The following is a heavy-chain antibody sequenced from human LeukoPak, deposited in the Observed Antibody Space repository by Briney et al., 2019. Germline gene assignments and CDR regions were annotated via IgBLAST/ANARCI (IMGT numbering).Heavy chain of an antibody. CDR3: ANQISAARTY. CDR2: ISSSSSYI. Sequence: GGSLRLSCAASGYTFSSYSMNWVRQAPGKGLEWVSSISSSSSYIYHADSVKGRFTISRDNAKNSLYLQMNSPRAEDTAVYYCANQISAARTYWGQGTLVTVSS. J-gene: IGHJ4*02. D-gene: IGHD6-6*01. CDR1: GYTFSSYS. V-gene: IGHV3-21*04.